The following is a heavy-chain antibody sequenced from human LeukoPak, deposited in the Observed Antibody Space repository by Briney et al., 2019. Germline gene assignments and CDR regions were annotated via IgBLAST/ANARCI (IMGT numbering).Heavy chain of an antibody. D-gene: IGHD3-22*01. V-gene: IGHV1-69*13. CDR3: ARGGYYYDSSGYSHLPDY. CDR2: IIPIVGTT. CDR1: GGTFSSYA. J-gene: IGHJ4*02. Sequence: SVKVSCKASGGTFSSYAFSWVRQAPGQGLEWMGGIIPIVGTTNYAQMFQGRVTFTADESTSTAYMELSSLRSEDTAVYYCARGGYYYDSSGYSHLPDYWGQGTLVTVSA.